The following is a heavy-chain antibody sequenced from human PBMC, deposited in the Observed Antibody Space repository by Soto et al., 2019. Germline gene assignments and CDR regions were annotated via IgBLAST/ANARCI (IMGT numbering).Heavy chain of an antibody. CDR3: ARHDCISTSCYYYYYCNMDV. CDR1: GGTFSSYA. D-gene: IGHD2-2*01. CDR2: SIPVFDTA. V-gene: IGHV1-69*12. Sequence: QVQLVQSGAEVKKPGSSVKVSCKTSGGTFSSYAISWVRQAPGQGLEWMGGSIPVFDTANYAQKFQGRVTITADESMSTAYMEPSSLRSEVTAVYYCARHDCISTSCYYYYYCNMDVWGQGTTVTVSS. J-gene: IGHJ6*02.